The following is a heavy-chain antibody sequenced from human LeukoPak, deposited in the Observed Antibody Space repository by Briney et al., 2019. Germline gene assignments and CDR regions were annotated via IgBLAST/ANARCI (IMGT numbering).Heavy chain of an antibody. Sequence: GGSLRLSCAASGFTFSSYSMSCVRQAPGKGLEWVSGLSGSGASTNYADSVKGRFTLSRDNSKKTLYLQMNSLRAEDTAVYYCTKDDRGYSYGPDYWGQGTLVTVSS. CDR2: LSGSGAST. J-gene: IGHJ4*02. CDR1: GFTFSSYS. CDR3: TKDDRGYSYGPDY. V-gene: IGHV3-23*01. D-gene: IGHD5-18*01.